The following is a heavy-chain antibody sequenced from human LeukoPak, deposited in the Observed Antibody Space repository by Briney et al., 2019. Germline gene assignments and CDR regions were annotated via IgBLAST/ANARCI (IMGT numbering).Heavy chain of an antibody. CDR3: AYGNYYDSSGSLFDY. J-gene: IGHJ4*02. CDR1: GFTFSTYW. Sequence: PGGSLRLSCAASGFTFSTYWMHWVRQVPGKGLVWVSRINPDGRTTTYADSVKGRFTISRDNAKNSLYLQMNSLRAEDTAVYYCAYGNYYDSSGSLFDYWGQGTLVTVSS. V-gene: IGHV3-74*01. D-gene: IGHD3-22*01. CDR2: INPDGRTT.